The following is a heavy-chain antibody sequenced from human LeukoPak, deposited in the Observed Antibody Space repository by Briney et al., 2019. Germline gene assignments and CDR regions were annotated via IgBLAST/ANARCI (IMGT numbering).Heavy chain of an antibody. Sequence: ASVKVSCKTSGFTFSDHYMHWLRQAPGQGLEWMGWIKPDSVATNYAQKFQGRVTMTRDTSISTAYMELSRLRSDDTAVYYCAREGVAARSDAFDIWGQGTMVTVSS. CDR2: IKPDSVAT. CDR1: GFTFSDHY. J-gene: IGHJ3*02. CDR3: AREGVAARSDAFDI. D-gene: IGHD6-6*01. V-gene: IGHV1-2*02.